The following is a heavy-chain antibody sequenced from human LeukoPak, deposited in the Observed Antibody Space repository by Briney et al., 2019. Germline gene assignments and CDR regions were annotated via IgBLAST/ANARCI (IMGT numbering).Heavy chain of an antibody. Sequence: SETLSLTCAVYGGSFSGYYWSWIRQPAGKGLEWIGRIYTSGSTNYNPSLKSRVTISVDTSKNQFSLKLSSVTAADTAVYYCARGKLGSGSYLSLYYYYYMDVWGKGTTVTISS. D-gene: IGHD1-26*01. J-gene: IGHJ6*03. CDR2: IYTSGST. V-gene: IGHV4-59*10. CDR1: GGSFSGYY. CDR3: ARGKLGSGSYLSLYYYYYMDV.